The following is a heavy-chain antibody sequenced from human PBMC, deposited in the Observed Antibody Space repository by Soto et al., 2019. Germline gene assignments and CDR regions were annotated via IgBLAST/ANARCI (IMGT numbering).Heavy chain of an antibody. CDR2: IKFDGSEK. CDR3: AKDFDSYSSGRYGMDV. CDR1: GFTFSDYW. Sequence: PGGSLRLSCAASGFTFSDYWMSWVRQAPGKGPEWVANIKFDGSEKQYVDSVKGRFSISRDNSRNSLFLQMNSLRAGDTAVYYCAKDFDSYSSGRYGMDVWGQGTTVTVSS. V-gene: IGHV3-7*03. D-gene: IGHD6-19*01. J-gene: IGHJ6*02.